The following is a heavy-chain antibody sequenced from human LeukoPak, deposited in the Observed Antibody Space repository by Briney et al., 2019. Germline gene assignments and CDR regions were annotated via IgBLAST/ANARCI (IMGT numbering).Heavy chain of an antibody. V-gene: IGHV3-48*03. CDR3: AELGITMIGGV. Sequence: GTLRLSCAASGFTFRRYEMNWVRQAPGKGPEWVSYISCSGTTIYYADSVKGRFTISRDNAKSSLYLQMNSLRAEDTAVYYCAELGITMIGGVWGKGTTVTVSS. D-gene: IGHD3-10*02. J-gene: IGHJ6*04. CDR2: ISCSGTTI. CDR1: GFTFRRYE.